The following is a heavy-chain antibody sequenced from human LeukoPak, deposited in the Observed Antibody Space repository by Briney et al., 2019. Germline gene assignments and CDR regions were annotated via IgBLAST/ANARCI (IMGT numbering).Heavy chain of an antibody. Sequence: SQTLSLICAISGDSVSSNSAAWNWIRQSPSRGLEWLGRTYYRSKWYNDYAVSVKSRITINPDTSKNQFSLQLNSVTPEDTAVYYCAREDSSGWYDPSFFDYWGQGTLVTVSS. CDR2: TYYRSKWYN. V-gene: IGHV6-1*01. CDR3: AREDSSGWYDPSFFDY. D-gene: IGHD6-19*01. J-gene: IGHJ4*02. CDR1: GDSVSSNSAA.